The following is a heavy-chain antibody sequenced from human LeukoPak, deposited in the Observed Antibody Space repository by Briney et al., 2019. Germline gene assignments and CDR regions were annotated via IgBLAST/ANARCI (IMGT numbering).Heavy chain of an antibody. D-gene: IGHD6-13*01. CDR2: ISGSGGST. CDR1: GFTFSSFA. J-gene: IGHJ6*03. V-gene: IGHV3-23*01. CDR3: AKWDSSSGWYGDYYYYIDV. Sequence: GGSLRLSCAASGFTFSSFAMSWVRQAPGKGLEWVSAISGSGGSTYYADSVKGRFTISRDNSKNTLSLQMNSLRAEDTAIYYCAKWDSSSGWYGDYYYYIDVWGKGTTVTVSS.